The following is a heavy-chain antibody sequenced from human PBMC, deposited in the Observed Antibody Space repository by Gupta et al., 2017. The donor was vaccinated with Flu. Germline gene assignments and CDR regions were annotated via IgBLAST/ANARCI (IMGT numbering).Heavy chain of an antibody. CDR2: IYYSGST. J-gene: IGHJ2*01. V-gene: IGHV4-59*01. CDR1: GGSISSYY. D-gene: IGHD1-1*01. CDR3: ARVHNRGDRNWYFDL. Sequence: QVQLQESGPGLVKPSETLSLTCTVSGGSISSYYWSWIRQPPGKGLEWIGYIYYSGSTNYNPSLKSRVTISVDTSKNQFSLKLSSVTAADTAVYYCARVHNRGDRNWYFDLWGRGTLVTVSS.